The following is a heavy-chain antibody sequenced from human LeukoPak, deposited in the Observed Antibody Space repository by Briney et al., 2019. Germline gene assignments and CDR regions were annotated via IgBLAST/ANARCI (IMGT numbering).Heavy chain of an antibody. CDR1: GFTFSSYA. V-gene: IGHV3-23*01. CDR3: AKDRVGYYDSSGYYLPAEYFQD. D-gene: IGHD3-22*01. CDR2: ISCSGGST. J-gene: IGHJ1*01. Sequence: GGSLRLSCTASGFTFSSYAMSWVRQAPGKGPEWVSGISCSGGSTYYADSVKGRFTISRDNSKNTLYLQMNSLRAEDTAVYYCAKDRVGYYDSSGYYLPAEYFQDWGQGTLVTVSS.